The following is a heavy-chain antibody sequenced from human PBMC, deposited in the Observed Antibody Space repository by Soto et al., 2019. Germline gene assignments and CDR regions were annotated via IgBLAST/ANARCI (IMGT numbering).Heavy chain of an antibody. J-gene: IGHJ3*02. CDR1: GYTFTSYG. CDR3: ARGIFGVVRDAFDI. CDR2: ISAYNGNT. D-gene: IGHD3-3*01. V-gene: IGHV1-18*01. Sequence: AAVKVSCTASGYTFTSYGISWGRQAPGQGLEWMGWISAYNGNTNYAQKLQGRVTMTTDTSTSTAYMELRSLRSDDTAVYYCARGIFGVVRDAFDIWGQGTMVTVSS.